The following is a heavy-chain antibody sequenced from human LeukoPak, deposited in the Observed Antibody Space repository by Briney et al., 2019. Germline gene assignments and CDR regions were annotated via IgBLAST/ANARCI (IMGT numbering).Heavy chain of an antibody. CDR3: ARVGCSSPSCYGYYYYIDV. CDR1: GFTFSSYS. Sequence: GGSLRLSCAASGFTFSSYSMNWVRQAPGKGLEWVAGITYDSSSKYYADSVKGRFTISRDNSKNTLYLQMNSLRAADTALYYCARVGCSSPSCYGYYYYIDVWGKGTTV. V-gene: IGHV3-30*03. J-gene: IGHJ6*03. D-gene: IGHD2-2*01. CDR2: ITYDSSSK.